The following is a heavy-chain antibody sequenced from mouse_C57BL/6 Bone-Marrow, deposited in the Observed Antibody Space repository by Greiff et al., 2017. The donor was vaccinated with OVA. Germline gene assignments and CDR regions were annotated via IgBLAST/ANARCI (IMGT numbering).Heavy chain of an antibody. CDR2: ISGGGGNT. CDR1: GFTFSSYT. V-gene: IGHV5-9*01. J-gene: IGHJ4*01. D-gene: IGHD1-1*01. CDR3: ARPHYGSTLYAMDY. Sequence: DVMLVESGGGLVKPGGSLKLSCAASGFTFSSYTMSWVRQTPEKRLEWVATISGGGGNTYYPDSVKGRFTISRDNAKNTLYLQMSSLRSEDTALYYCARPHYGSTLYAMDYWGQGTSVTVSS.